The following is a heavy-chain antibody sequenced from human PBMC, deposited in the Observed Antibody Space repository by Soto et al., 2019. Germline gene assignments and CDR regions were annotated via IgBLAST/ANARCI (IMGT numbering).Heavy chain of an antibody. J-gene: IGHJ4*02. Sequence: ASVKVSCKASGYTFTSYDINWVRQATGQGLEWMGWMNPNSGNTGYAQKFQGRVTMTRNTSISTAYMELSSLGSEDTAAYYCARGVVGYCSGGSCPAKYFDYWGQGTLVTVSS. CDR1: GYTFTSYD. CDR3: ARGVVGYCSGGSCPAKYFDY. D-gene: IGHD2-15*01. CDR2: MNPNSGNT. V-gene: IGHV1-8*01.